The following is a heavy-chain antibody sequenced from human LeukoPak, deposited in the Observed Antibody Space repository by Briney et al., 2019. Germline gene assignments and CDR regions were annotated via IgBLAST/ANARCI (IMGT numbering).Heavy chain of an antibody. CDR3: ARDPGIAVAHYYGMDV. J-gene: IGHJ6*02. CDR2: IYYSGST. Sequence: SETLSLTCTVSGVSISSGDYYWGWLRQPPGKGLEWIGYIYYSGSTYYNPSLKSRFTISVDTSKNQFSLKLSSVTAADTAVYYCARDPGIAVAHYYGMDVWGQGTTVTVSS. CDR1: GVSISSGDYY. D-gene: IGHD6-19*01. V-gene: IGHV4-30-4*01.